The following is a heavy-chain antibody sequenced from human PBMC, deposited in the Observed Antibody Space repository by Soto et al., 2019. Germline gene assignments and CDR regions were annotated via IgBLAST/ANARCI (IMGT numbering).Heavy chain of an antibody. Sequence: GGSLRLSCAASGFTFSSYAMHWVRQAPGKGLEWVAVISYDGSNKYYADSVKGRFTISRDNSKNTLYLQMNSLRAEDTAVYYCARVLIAVAGTFMDYCGQATLVTVSS. V-gene: IGHV3-30-3*01. CDR1: GFTFSSYA. CDR2: ISYDGSNK. CDR3: ARVLIAVAGTFMDY. D-gene: IGHD6-19*01. J-gene: IGHJ4*02.